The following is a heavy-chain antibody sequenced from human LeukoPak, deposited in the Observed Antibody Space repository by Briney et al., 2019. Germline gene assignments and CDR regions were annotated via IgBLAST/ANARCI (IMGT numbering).Heavy chain of an antibody. D-gene: IGHD5-18*01. CDR3: ARDRIQLWSHDY. V-gene: IGHV3-7*04. Sequence: PGESLRLSCAASGFTFSGYWMSWVRQAPGKGLEWVANIKPDGSDKYYVDSVKGRFTISRENAKNSLYLHMNSLRAEDTAVYYCARDRIQLWSHDYWGQGTLVTVSS. J-gene: IGHJ4*02. CDR1: GFTFSGYW. CDR2: IKPDGSDK.